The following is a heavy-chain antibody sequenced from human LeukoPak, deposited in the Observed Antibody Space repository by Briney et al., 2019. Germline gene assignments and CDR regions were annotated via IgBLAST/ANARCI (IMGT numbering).Heavy chain of an antibody. V-gene: IGHV5-51*01. Sequence: GESLKISCKGSGYSFTNYWIAWVRQMPGKGLEWMGIIYPGVSDTRYSPSFQGQVSISADKSINTAYPQWTSLKASDTAMYYCARPLQCSSATCPLDYWGQGTLVTVSS. CDR2: IYPGVSDT. D-gene: IGHD2-2*01. CDR3: ARPLQCSSATCPLDY. J-gene: IGHJ4*02. CDR1: GYSFTNYW.